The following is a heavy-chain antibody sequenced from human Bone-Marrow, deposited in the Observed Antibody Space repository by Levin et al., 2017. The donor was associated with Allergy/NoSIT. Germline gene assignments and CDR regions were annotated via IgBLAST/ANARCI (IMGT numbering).Heavy chain of an antibody. J-gene: IGHJ4*02. V-gene: IGHV4/OR15-8*02. D-gene: IGHD1-14*01. CDR1: GGSISSGNY. CDR3: AFSRGFAELSG. Sequence: SETLSLTCAVSGGSISSGNYWGWVRQSPEKGLEWIGEISHTGSPNYNPSLTSRVTILMDKSKNQFSLNLNSVTAADAAVYYCAFSRGFAELSGWGQGTLVTVSS. CDR2: ISHTGSP.